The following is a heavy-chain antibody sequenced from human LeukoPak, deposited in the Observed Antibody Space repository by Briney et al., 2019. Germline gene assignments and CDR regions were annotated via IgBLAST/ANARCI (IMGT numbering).Heavy chain of an antibody. CDR3: AKDRSIAARPGRVLDAFDI. CDR2: ISGSGGST. CDR1: GFTFSSYA. V-gene: IGHV3-23*01. Sequence: GGSLRLSCAAPGFTFSSYAMSWVRQAPGKGLEWVSAISGSGGSTYYADSVKGRFTISRDNSKNTLYLQMNSLRAEDTAVYYCAKDRSIAARPGRVLDAFDIWGQGTMVTVSS. J-gene: IGHJ3*02. D-gene: IGHD6-6*01.